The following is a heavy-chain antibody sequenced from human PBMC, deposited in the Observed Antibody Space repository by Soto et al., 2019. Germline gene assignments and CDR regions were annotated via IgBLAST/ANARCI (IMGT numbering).Heavy chain of an antibody. CDR3: ARDLSLDY. CDR2: ISPYDGNT. V-gene: IGHV1-18*01. Sequence: GASVKVSCKASGYTFSSYGINWVRQAPGQGLEWLGWISPYDGNTKYAQILQGRVTITRDTSASTAYMELSSLRSEDTAVYYCARDLSLDYWGQGTLVTVSS. J-gene: IGHJ4*02. CDR1: GYTFSSYG.